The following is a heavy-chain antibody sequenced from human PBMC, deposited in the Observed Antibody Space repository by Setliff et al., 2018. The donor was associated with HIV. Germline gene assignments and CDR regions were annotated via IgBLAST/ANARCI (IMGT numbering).Heavy chain of an antibody. J-gene: IGHJ6*03. D-gene: IGHD1-1*01. Sequence: GGSLRLSCAASGFTFSDYYMSWIRQAPGKGLEWVSYISSSGSTIYYADSVKGRFTISRDNAKNSLYLQMNSLRADDTAVYYCARGADGTTGSTPRYYYYYYMDVWGKGTAVTVSS. CDR3: ARGADGTTGSTPRYYYYYYMDV. CDR2: ISSSGSTI. CDR1: GFTFSDYY. V-gene: IGHV3-11*01.